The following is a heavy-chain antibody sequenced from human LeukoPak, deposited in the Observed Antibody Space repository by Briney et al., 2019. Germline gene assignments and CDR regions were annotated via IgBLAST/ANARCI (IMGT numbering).Heavy chain of an antibody. CDR2: INPNSGDT. D-gene: IGHD2-2*01. CDR3: ARDYCSSTSCLFDY. Sequence: GASVKVSCKASGYTFTGYHMHWVRQAPGQGPEWMGRINPNSGDTNSAQKFHGRVAMTRDTSISTALMELTRLRSDDTAVYYCARDYCSSTSCLFDYWGQGTLVTVSS. J-gene: IGHJ4*02. V-gene: IGHV1-2*06. CDR1: GYTFTGYH.